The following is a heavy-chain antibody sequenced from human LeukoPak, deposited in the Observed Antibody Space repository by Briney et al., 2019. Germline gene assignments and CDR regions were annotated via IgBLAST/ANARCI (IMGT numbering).Heavy chain of an antibody. D-gene: IGHD2-15*01. Sequence: SVKVSCKASGGTFSSYAISWVRQAPGQGLEWMGGIIPIFGTANYAQKFQGRVTITADESTSTAYMELSSLRSEDTAVYYCATGVRYCSGGSCPTRYYYYGMDVWGQGTTVTVS. CDR3: ATGVRYCSGGSCPTRYYYYGMDV. CDR2: IIPIFGTA. CDR1: GGTFSSYA. J-gene: IGHJ6*02. V-gene: IGHV1-69*13.